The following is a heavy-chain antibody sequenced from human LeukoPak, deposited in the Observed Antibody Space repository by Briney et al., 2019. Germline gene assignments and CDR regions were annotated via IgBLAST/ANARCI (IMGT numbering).Heavy chain of an antibody. V-gene: IGHV3-53*01. J-gene: IGHJ4*02. CDR3: ARLDYDFWSGYSRYYFDY. D-gene: IGHD3-3*01. Sequence: GGSLRLSCAASGFTVSSNYMSWVRQAPGKGLEWVSVIYSGGSTYYADSVKGRFTISRDNSKNTLYLQMNSLRAEDTAVYYCARLDYDFWSGYSRYYFDYRGQGTLVTVSS. CDR1: GFTVSSNY. CDR2: IYSGGST.